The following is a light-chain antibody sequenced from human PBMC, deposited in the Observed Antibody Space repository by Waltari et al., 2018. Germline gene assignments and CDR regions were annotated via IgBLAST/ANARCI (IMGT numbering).Light chain of an antibody. CDR3: QSYDSSLSGSV. CDR2: GEG. Sequence: SGLTQPPSVSGAPGQRVPISCTGSSSNIGAGYDVHWYQLLPGTAPKLLSYGEGSRASWVPDGFSGAKAGTSASLAITVMQAEDGAGYYGQSYDSSLSGSVFGGGTKLTVL. J-gene: IGLJ2*01. CDR1: SSNIGAGYD. V-gene: IGLV1-40*01.